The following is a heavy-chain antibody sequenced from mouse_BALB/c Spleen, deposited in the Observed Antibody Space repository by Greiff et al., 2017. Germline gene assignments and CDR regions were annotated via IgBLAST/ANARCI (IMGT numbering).Heavy chain of an antibody. J-gene: IGHJ4*01. D-gene: IGHD1-1*01. CDR1: GYTFTSYW. CDR3: ERGDYDGGSDEYALDY. V-gene: IGHV1S81*02. Sequence: VQLQQPGAELVKPGASVKLSCTASGYTFTSYWMHWVQQRPGQGLEWIGEINPSNGRTNYNEKFKSKATLTVDKSTSTAYMQLSSLTSEDSAVYYDERGDYDGGSDEYALDYWGQGTSVTVSS. CDR2: INPSNGRT.